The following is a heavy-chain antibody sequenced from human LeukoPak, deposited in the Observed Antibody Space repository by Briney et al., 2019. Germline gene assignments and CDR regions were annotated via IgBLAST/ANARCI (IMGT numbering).Heavy chain of an antibody. CDR2: IIPIFGTA. CDR3: ARDSLSVVVVPAARGWFDP. D-gene: IGHD2-2*01. CDR1: GGTFSSYA. Sequence: SVKVSCKASGGTFSSYAISWVRQAPGQGLEWMGGIIPIFGTANYAQKFQGRVTITADESTSTAYMELSSLRSEDTAVYYCARDSLSVVVVPAARGWFDPWGQGTLVTVSS. J-gene: IGHJ5*02. V-gene: IGHV1-69*13.